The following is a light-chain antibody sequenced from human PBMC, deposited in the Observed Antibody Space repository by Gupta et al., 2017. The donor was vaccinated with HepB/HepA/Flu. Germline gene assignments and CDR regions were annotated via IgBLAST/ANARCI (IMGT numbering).Light chain of an antibody. CDR3: QQYGSSLWT. Sequence: EIVLTQSPGTLSLSPGERATPSCRASQSVNSTYLAWYQQKPGQAPRLLIYGASSRATGIPDRFSGSGSGTDFTLTISRLEPEDFAAYYCQQYGSSLWTFGQGTKVEIK. CDR2: GAS. CDR1: QSVNSTY. J-gene: IGKJ1*01. V-gene: IGKV3-20*01.